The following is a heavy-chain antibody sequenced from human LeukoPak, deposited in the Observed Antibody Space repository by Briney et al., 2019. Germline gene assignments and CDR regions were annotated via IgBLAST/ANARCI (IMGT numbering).Heavy chain of an antibody. CDR2: IIPIFGAA. CDR1: EDTFSRNA. CDR3: ARRDCGGDCYSSYYYYYGMHV. Sequence: GASVKVSCKASEDTFSRNAISWVRQAPGQGLEWMGGIIPIFGAANYAQEFQGRVTITADESTTPVFMGLSSLRSEDKAVYYCARRDCGGDCYSSYYYYYGMHVWGQGTTVIVSS. D-gene: IGHD2-21*02. J-gene: IGHJ6*02. V-gene: IGHV1-69*13.